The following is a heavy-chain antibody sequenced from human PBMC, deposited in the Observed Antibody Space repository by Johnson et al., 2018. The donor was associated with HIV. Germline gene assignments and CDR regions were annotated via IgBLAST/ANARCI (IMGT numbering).Heavy chain of an antibody. V-gene: IGHV3-53*01. CDR1: GFTVSSNY. Sequence: VQLVESGGGLIQPGGSLRLSCAASGFTVSSNYMSWVRQAPGKGLEWVSVIYSGGSTYYADSVKGLFTISRDNSKNTLYLQMNSLRAEDTAVYYCVCLRVSLSAFDIWGQGTMVTVSS. CDR2: IYSGGST. D-gene: IGHD2-21*01. CDR3: VCLRVSLSAFDI. J-gene: IGHJ3*02.